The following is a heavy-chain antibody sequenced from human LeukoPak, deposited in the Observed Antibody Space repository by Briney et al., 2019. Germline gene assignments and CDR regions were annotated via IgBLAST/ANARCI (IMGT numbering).Heavy chain of an antibody. V-gene: IGHV4-39*01. D-gene: IGHD3-9*01. J-gene: IGHJ4*02. CDR2: IYYSGST. Sequence: PSETLSLTRTVSGGSISSSSYYWGWIHQPPGKGLEWIGSIYYSGSTYYNPSLKSRVTISVDTSKNQFSLKLSSVTAADTAVYYCARHSYDILTGYYIPPFDYWGQGTLVTVSS. CDR3: ARHSYDILTGYYIPPFDY. CDR1: GGSISSSSYY.